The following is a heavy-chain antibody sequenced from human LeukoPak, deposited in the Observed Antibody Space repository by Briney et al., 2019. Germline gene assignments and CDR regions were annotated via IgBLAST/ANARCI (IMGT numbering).Heavy chain of an antibody. Sequence: ASVKVSCKAYGYTFISNYLNWVRQAPGQGLEWVGIINPSGGSPSYAQKFQGRVTMTRDMSTSTAYMELRSLRSDDTAVYYCARDGSIAAQDDAFDIWGQGTMVTVSS. D-gene: IGHD6-6*01. J-gene: IGHJ3*02. V-gene: IGHV1-46*01. CDR3: ARDGSIAAQDDAFDI. CDR2: INPSGGSP. CDR1: GYTFISNY.